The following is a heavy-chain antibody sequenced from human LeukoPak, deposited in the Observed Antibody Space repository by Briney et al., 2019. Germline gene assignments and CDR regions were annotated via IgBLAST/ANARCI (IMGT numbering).Heavy chain of an antibody. V-gene: IGHV1-69*01. Sequence: ASVKVSCKASGGTFSSYAISWVRQAPGQGLEWMGGIIPIFGTANYAQKFQGRVTITADESTSTAYMELSSLRSEDTAVYYCARETRIAAPPGSFDPWGQGTLVTVSS. CDR2: IIPIFGTA. J-gene: IGHJ5*02. CDR1: GGTFSSYA. D-gene: IGHD6-6*01. CDR3: ARETRIAAPPGSFDP.